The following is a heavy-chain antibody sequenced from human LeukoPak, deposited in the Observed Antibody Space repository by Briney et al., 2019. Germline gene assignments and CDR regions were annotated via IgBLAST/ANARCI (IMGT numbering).Heavy chain of an antibody. Sequence: GGSLRLSCAASGFTFSSYAMHWVRQATGKGLEWVSAIGTAGDTYYPGSVKGRFTISRENAKNSLYLQMNSLRAGDTAVYYCARGGDRYCSGGSCQNWFDPWGQGTLVTVSS. CDR3: ARGGDRYCSGGSCQNWFDP. V-gene: IGHV3-13*01. CDR2: IGTAGDT. D-gene: IGHD2-15*01. J-gene: IGHJ5*02. CDR1: GFTFSSYA.